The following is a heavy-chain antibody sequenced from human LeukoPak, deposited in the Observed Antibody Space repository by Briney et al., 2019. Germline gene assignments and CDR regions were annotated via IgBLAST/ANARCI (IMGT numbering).Heavy chain of an antibody. D-gene: IGHD5-18*01. CDR1: GGTFSSYA. CDR2: IIPILGIA. V-gene: IGHV1-69*04. J-gene: IGHJ4*02. Sequence: GSSVKVSCKASGGTFSSYAISWVRQAPGQGLEWMGRIIPILGIANYAQKFQGRVTITADKSTSTAYMELSSLRSEDTAVYYCARVNFPNHVDTAILNDYWGQGTLVTVSS. CDR3: ARVNFPNHVDTAILNDY.